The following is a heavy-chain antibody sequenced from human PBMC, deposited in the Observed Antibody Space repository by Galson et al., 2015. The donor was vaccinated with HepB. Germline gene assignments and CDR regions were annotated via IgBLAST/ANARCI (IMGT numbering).Heavy chain of an antibody. CDR1: GGSISSYY. Sequence: SETLSLTCTVSGGSISSYYWSWIRQPPGKGLEWIGYIYYSGSTNYNPSLKSRVTISVDTSKNQFSLKLSSVTAADTAVYYCAREDIAAESFDYWGQGTLVTVSS. CDR3: AREDIAAESFDY. CDR2: IYYSGST. V-gene: IGHV4-59*01. J-gene: IGHJ4*02. D-gene: IGHD6-13*01.